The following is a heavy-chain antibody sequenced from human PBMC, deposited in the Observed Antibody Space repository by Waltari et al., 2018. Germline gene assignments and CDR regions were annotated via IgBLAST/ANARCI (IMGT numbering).Heavy chain of an antibody. J-gene: IGHJ4*02. CDR1: GFSLGISS. CDR3: ARVVARD. V-gene: IGHV3-48*02. Sequence: VQLVESGGGVLQPVGSLRLACAAAGFSLGISSMNWVRQAPGRGLEWVSYISSSGSTIYYADSVKVRFTISRDSAKNSLYLQMNSLRDEDTAVYYCARVVARDWGQGTLVTVSS. CDR2: ISSSGSTI.